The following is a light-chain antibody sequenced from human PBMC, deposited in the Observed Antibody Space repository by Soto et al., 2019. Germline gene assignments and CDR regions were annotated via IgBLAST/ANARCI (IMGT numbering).Light chain of an antibody. CDR2: GAS. CDR3: QQYGTSRWT. V-gene: IGKV3-20*01. J-gene: IGKJ1*01. CDR1: QSISSSY. Sequence: EIVLTQSPGTLSLSPGERATLSCRAGQSISSSYLAWYQQKPGQAPRLLIYGASSRATGIPDRFSGSGSGTDFTLTISRLEPEDFAVYYCQQYGTSRWTFGQGTKVDIK.